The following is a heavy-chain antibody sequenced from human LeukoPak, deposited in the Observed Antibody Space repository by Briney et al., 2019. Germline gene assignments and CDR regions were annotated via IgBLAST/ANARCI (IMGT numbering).Heavy chain of an antibody. CDR2: IYTSGST. CDR3: ARDLGDGHPVDI. Sequence: PSETLSLTSTVSVVSTCTYDCSWIRQPAGTGLEYCGRIYTSGSTNYTPSVKSRVTMSVDTSKNQFSLKLSSVTAAETAVYYCARDLGDGHPVDIWGQGTMVTVSS. CDR1: VVSTCTYD. V-gene: IGHV4-4*07. D-gene: IGHD5-24*01. J-gene: IGHJ3*02.